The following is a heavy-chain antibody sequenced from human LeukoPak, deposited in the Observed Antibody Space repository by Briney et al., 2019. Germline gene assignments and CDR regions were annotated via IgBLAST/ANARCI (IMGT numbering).Heavy chain of an antibody. CDR1: GGSISSYY. CDR3: AGGVTLGY. CDR2: IYYSGST. V-gene: IGHV4-59*01. D-gene: IGHD2-21*02. Sequence: SVTLSLTCTVSGGSISSYYWSWIRQPPGKGLEWIGYIYYSGSTNYNPSLKSRVTISVDTSKNQFSLKLSSVTAADTAVYYCAGGVTLGYWGQGTLVTVSS. J-gene: IGHJ4*02.